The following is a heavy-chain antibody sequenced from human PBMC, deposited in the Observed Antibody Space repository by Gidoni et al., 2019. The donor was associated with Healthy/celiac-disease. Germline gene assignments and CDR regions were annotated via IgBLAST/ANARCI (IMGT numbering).Heavy chain of an antibody. Sequence: SGFTFSSYGMHWVRQAPGKGLEWVAVISYDGSNKYYADSVKGRFTISRDNSKNTLYLQMNSLRAEDTAVYYCAKFTFEGTGTVVPVVYYHYYGMDVWGQGTTVTVSS. CDR1: GFTFSSYG. CDR3: AKFTFEGTGTVVPVVYYHYYGMDV. J-gene: IGHJ6*02. D-gene: IGHD2-2*01. CDR2: ISYDGSNK. V-gene: IGHV3-30*18.